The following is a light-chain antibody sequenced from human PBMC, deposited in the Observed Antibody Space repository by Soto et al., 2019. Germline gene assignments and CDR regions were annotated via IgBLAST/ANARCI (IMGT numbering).Light chain of an antibody. Sequence: QSALTQPPSVSGAPGQRITISCTGSSSNIGAGYAVLWYQHLPGTAPKLLIFDNNNRPSGVPDRFSGSKSGTSASLAITGLQAEDEADYYCQSFDSSLSVVVFGGGTKLTVL. CDR2: DNN. CDR3: QSFDSSLSVVV. V-gene: IGLV1-40*01. J-gene: IGLJ2*01. CDR1: SSNIGAGYA.